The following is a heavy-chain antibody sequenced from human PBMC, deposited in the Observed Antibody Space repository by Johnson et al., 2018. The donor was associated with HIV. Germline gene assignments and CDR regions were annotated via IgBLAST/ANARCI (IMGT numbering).Heavy chain of an antibody. J-gene: IGHJ3*02. CDR3: ARVGYSSSWYGGYGAFDI. V-gene: IGHV3-7*03. CDR2: IKQGGSEK. Sequence: VQLVESGGGVVRPGGSLRLSCAASGFTFSSYWMTWVRQAPGKGLEWVASIKQGGSEKYYVDSVRGRFTISRDNAKNSLYLQMNRLRAEDTAVYYCARVGYSSSWYGGYGAFDIWGQGTMVTVSS. D-gene: IGHD6-13*01. CDR1: GFTFSSYW.